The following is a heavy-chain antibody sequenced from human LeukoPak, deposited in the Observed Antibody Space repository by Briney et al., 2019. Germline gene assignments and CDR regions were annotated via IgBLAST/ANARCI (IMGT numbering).Heavy chain of an antibody. CDR3: AKATGSWGPNDY. J-gene: IGHJ4*02. CDR1: GFTFSSHW. CDR2: IKQDGSEK. D-gene: IGHD7-27*01. V-gene: IGHV3-7*02. Sequence: GGSLRLSCVASGFTFSSHWMSWVRQAPGKGLEWVANIKQDGSEKYHVDSVKGRFTISRDNAKNSLFLQMNSLRAEDTAVYYCAKATGSWGPNDYWGQGALVTVSS.